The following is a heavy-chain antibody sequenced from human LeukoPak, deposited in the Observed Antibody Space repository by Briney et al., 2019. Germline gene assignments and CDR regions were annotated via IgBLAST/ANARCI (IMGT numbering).Heavy chain of an antibody. CDR2: ISSSSSYI. CDR1: GFTFSSYS. V-gene: IGHV3-21*01. D-gene: IGHD2-15*01. J-gene: IGHJ4*02. Sequence: GGSLRLSCAASGFTFSSYSMNWVRQAPGKGLEWVSSISSSSSYIYYADSVKGRFTISRDNAKNSLYLQMNSLRAEDTAVYYCARDKMDDSPYYFDYWGQGTLVTVSS. CDR3: ARDKMDDSPYYFDY.